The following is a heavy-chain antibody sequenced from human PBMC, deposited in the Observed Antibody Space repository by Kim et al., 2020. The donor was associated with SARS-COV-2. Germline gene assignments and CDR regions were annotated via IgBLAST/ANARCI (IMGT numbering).Heavy chain of an antibody. D-gene: IGHD3-10*01. V-gene: IGHV3-23*01. Sequence: GRFTISRDNSKNTLDLQRNSLRAEDTAVYYCAKGAINYYGTGSYGYYFDYWGQGTLVTVSS. CDR3: AKGAINYYGTGSYGYYFDY. J-gene: IGHJ4*02.